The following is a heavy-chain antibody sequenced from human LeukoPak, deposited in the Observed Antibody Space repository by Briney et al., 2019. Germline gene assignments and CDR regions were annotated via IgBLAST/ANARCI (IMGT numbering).Heavy chain of an antibody. CDR3: VRNLAVAGTCFDS. V-gene: IGHV3-7*03. D-gene: IGHD6-19*01. J-gene: IGHJ4*02. Sequence: GGSLRLSCAASGFTFRNYWMSWVRQAPGTGPEWVANIKQDGSDRNYVTSVRGRFTISRDNAESSLYLQMNSLRVEDTAVYYCVRNLAVAGTCFDSWGQGTLVTVSS. CDR2: IKQDGSDR. CDR1: GFTFRNYW.